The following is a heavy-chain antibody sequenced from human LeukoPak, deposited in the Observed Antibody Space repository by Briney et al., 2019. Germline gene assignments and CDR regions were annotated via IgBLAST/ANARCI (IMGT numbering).Heavy chain of an antibody. CDR1: GFIFNSYS. V-gene: IGHV3-21*01. CDR2: ISYSTSYI. CDR3: AGSPSYWGARIDAFDI. Sequence: SGGSLRLSCAASGFIFNSYSMNWVRQAPGKGLEWVSFISYSTSYIYYADSVRGRFTISRDNAKNSLYLQMNSLRAEDTAVYYCAGSPSYWGARIDAFDIWGQGTMVTVSS. J-gene: IGHJ3*02. D-gene: IGHD7-27*01.